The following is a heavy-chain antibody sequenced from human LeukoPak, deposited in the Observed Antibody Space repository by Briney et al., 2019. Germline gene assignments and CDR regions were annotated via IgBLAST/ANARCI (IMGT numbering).Heavy chain of an antibody. V-gene: IGHV3-30-3*01. CDR2: ISYDGSNK. D-gene: IGHD6-13*01. CDR3: ARAGTEGIAAAIGDY. Sequence: GGSLRLSCAASGFTFSSYAMHWVRQAPGKGLEWVAVISYDGSNKYYADSVKGRFTISRDNSKNTLYLQMNSLRAEDTAVYYCARAGTEGIAAAIGDYWGQGTLVTVSS. J-gene: IGHJ4*02. CDR1: GFTFSSYA.